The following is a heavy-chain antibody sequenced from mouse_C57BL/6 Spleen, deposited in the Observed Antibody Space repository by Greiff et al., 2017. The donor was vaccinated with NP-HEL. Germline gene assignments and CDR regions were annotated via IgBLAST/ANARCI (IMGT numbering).Heavy chain of an antibody. Sequence: EVKLVESGEGLVKPGGSLKLSCAASGFTFSSYAMSWVRQTPEKRLEWVAYISSGGDYIYYADTVKGRFTISRDNARNTLYLQMSSLKSEDTAMYYCTRVVKGFYAMDYWGQGTSVTVSS. CDR1: GFTFSSYA. J-gene: IGHJ4*01. CDR3: TRVVKGFYAMDY. V-gene: IGHV5-9-1*02. D-gene: IGHD1-1*02. CDR2: ISSGGDYI.